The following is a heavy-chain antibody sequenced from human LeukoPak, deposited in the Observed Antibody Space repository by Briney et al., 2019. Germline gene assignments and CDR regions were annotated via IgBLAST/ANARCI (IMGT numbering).Heavy chain of an antibody. D-gene: IGHD3-3*01. J-gene: IGHJ4*02. CDR3: ATAPGYDFWSGYYN. V-gene: IGHV4-34*01. CDR1: GGSFSGYY. CDR2: INHSGST. Sequence: SETLSLTCAVYGGSFSGYYWSWIRQPPGEGLEWTGEINHSGSTNYNPSLKSRVTISVDTSKNQFSLKLSSVTAADTAVYYCATAPGYDFWSGYYNWGQGTLVTVSS.